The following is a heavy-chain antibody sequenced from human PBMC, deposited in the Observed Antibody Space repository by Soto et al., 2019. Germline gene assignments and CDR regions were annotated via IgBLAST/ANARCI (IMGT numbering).Heavy chain of an antibody. J-gene: IGHJ4*02. CDR2: ISGSGGST. V-gene: IGHV3-23*01. CDR3: AKDEQWLVRGVYY. D-gene: IGHD6-19*01. CDR1: GFTFSSYA. Sequence: EVQLLESGGGLVQPGGSLRLSCAASGFTFSSYAMSWVRQAPGKGLEWVSAISGSGGSTYYADSVKGRFTISRDNPKNTLYLQMNSLRAEDTAVYYCAKDEQWLVRGVYYWGQVTLVTVSS.